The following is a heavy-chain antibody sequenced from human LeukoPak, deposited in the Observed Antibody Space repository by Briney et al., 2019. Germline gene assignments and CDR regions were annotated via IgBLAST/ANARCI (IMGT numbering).Heavy chain of an antibody. CDR2: ISSSSSYT. J-gene: IGHJ4*02. CDR1: GFTFSDYY. V-gene: IGHV3-11*03. D-gene: IGHD3-22*01. Sequence: GGSLRLSCAASGFTFSDYYMSWIRQAPGKGLEWVSYISSSSSYTNYADSVKGRFTISRDNSSISSSSSYIYYADSVKGRFTISRDNAKNSLYLQMNSLRAEDTAVYYCARFDYGDYFDYWGQGTLVTVSS. CDR3: SRDNAKNSLYLQMNSLRAEDTAVYYCARFDYGDYFDY.